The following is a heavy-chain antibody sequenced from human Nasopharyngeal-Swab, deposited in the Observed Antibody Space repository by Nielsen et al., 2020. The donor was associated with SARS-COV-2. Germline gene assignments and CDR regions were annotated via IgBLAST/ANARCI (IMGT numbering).Heavy chain of an antibody. V-gene: IGHV4-61*01. D-gene: IGHD3-10*01. CDR3: ARDRGDLRKYYFDS. CDR2: IFYTGNT. J-gene: IGHJ4*02. Sequence: GSLGLSCIVSGGSVSRGSHYWSWIRQPPGKGLEWIGYIFYTGNTNYNPSLESRVTMSIDTSRNQFSLSLNSVTAADTAVYYCARDRGDLRKYYFDSWGQGTQITVSA. CDR1: GGSVSRGSHY.